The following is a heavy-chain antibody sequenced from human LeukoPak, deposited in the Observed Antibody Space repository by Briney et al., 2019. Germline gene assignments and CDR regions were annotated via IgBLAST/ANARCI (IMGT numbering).Heavy chain of an antibody. V-gene: IGHV3-9*01. Sequence: GGSLRLSCAASGFTFDDYAMHWVRQAPGKGLEWVSGISWNSGSIGYADSVKGRFTISRDNSKNTLYLQMNSLRAEDTAVYYCAKFPLRYFDYWGQGTLVTVSS. CDR1: GFTFDDYA. CDR3: AKFPLRYFDY. J-gene: IGHJ4*02. CDR2: ISWNSGSI.